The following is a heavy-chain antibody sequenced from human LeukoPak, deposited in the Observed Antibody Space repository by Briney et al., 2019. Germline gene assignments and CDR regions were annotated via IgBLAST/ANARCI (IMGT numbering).Heavy chain of an antibody. V-gene: IGHV4-4*07. CDR2: IYTSGST. J-gene: IGHJ4*02. CDR1: GGSISSYY. Sequence: SETLSLTCTVSGGSISSYYWSWIRQPAGKGLEWIGRIYTSGSTNYNPSLKSRVTMSVDTSKNQFSLKLSSVTAADTAVYYCARDSSGYHYRVFDYWGQGTLVTVSS. D-gene: IGHD3-22*01. CDR3: ARDSSGYHYRVFDY.